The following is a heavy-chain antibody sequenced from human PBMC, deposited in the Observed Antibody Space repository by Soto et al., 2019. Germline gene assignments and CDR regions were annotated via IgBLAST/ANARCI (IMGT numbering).Heavy chain of an antibody. CDR2: IIPIFGTA. CDR1: GGTFSSYA. Sequence: GASVKVSCKASGGTFSSYAISWVRQAPGQGLEWMGGIIPIFGTANYAQKFQGRVTITADESTSTAYMELSSLRSEDTAVYYCARVIAVAGNPYYYGMDVWGQGTTVTVSS. V-gene: IGHV1-69*13. D-gene: IGHD6-19*01. J-gene: IGHJ6*02. CDR3: ARVIAVAGNPYYYGMDV.